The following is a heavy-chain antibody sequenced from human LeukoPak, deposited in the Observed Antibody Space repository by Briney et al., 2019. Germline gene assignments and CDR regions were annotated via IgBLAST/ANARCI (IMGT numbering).Heavy chain of an antibody. V-gene: IGHV3-33*01. Sequence: GRSLRLSRAASGFTFSSYGMHWVRQAPGKGLEWVAVIWYDGSNKYYADSVKGRFTISRDNSKNTLYLQMNSLRAEDTAVYYCARDVETRYDFWSYFDYWGQGTLVTVSS. CDR2: IWYDGSNK. CDR1: GFTFSSYG. D-gene: IGHD3-3*01. J-gene: IGHJ4*02. CDR3: ARDVETRYDFWSYFDY.